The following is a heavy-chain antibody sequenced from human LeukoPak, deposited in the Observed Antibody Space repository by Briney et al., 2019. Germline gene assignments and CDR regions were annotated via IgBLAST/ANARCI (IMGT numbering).Heavy chain of an antibody. CDR1: GGSISSSSYY. D-gene: IGHD1-26*01. CDR3: ARACFWELLRRRRYYFDY. J-gene: IGHJ4*02. V-gene: IGHV4-39*07. Sequence: SETLSLTCTVSGGSISSSSYYWGWIRQPPGKGLEWIGSIYYSGSTYYNPSLKSRVTISVDTSKNQFSLKLSSVTAADTAVYYCARACFWELLRRRRYYFDYWGQGTLVTVSS. CDR2: IYYSGST.